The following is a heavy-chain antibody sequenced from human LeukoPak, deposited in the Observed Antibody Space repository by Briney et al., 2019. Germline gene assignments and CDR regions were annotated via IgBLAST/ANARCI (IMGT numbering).Heavy chain of an antibody. V-gene: IGHV1-18*01. CDR3: ARDLSSIVGAAGEAFDI. Sequence: ASVKVSCKASGYTFTSYGISWVRQAPGQGLEWMGWISAYNGNTNYAQKLQGRVTMTTDTSTSTAYMELRSLRSDGTAVYYCARDLSSIVGAAGEAFDIWGQGTMVTVSS. CDR1: GYTFTSYG. CDR2: ISAYNGNT. J-gene: IGHJ3*02. D-gene: IGHD1-26*01.